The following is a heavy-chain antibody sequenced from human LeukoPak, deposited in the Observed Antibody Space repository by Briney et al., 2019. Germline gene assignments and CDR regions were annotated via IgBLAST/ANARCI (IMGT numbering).Heavy chain of an antibody. J-gene: IGHJ3*02. CDR1: GFTFSSYG. CDR2: LSSSSSYI. D-gene: IGHD4-17*01. V-gene: IGHV3-21*01. CDR3: ATLDYGAFDI. Sequence: PGGSLRLSCAASGFTFSSYGMHWVRQAPGKGLEWVSSLSSSSSYIYYADSVKGRFTISRDNAKNSLYLQMNSLRAEDTAVYYCATLDYGAFDIWGQGTMVTVSS.